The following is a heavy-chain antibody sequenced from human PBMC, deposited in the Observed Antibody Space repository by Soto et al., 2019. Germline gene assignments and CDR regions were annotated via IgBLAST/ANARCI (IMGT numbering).Heavy chain of an antibody. D-gene: IGHD2-15*01. V-gene: IGHV3-30*03. CDR2: ISYDGSNK. Sequence: GGSLRLSCAASGFTFSSCGMHWVRQAPGKGLEWVAVISYDGSNKYYADSVKGRFTISRDNSKNTLYLQMNSLRAEDTAVYYCASDCSGGSCYLSHYGMDVWGQGTTVTVSS. J-gene: IGHJ6*02. CDR3: ASDCSGGSCYLSHYGMDV. CDR1: GFTFSSCG.